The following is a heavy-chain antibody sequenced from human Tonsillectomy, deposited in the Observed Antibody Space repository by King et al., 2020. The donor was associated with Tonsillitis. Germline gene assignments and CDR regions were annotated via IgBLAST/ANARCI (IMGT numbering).Heavy chain of an antibody. CDR2: IYHMGGT. CDR1: GGSVSSDSYY. D-gene: IGHD3-22*01. J-gene: IGHJ5*01. V-gene: IGHV4-61*01. CDR3: AGVLITRFRGTIYWFDS. Sequence: VQLQESGPGLVRPSETLSLTCTVSGGSVSSDSYYWTWIRQSPGKGLEWIGYIYHMGGTNYNPSLRSRVAISVDTSKNQFSLNLRAVTTADTAVYYCAGVLITRFRGTIYWFDSWGQGTLVTVSA.